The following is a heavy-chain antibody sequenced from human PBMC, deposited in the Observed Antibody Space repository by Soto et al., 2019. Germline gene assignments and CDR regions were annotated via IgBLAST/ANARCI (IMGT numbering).Heavy chain of an antibody. Sequence: SETLSLTCAISGDSISSNYWWSWVRQPPGKGLEWIGEIYRGGTTNYNPSLKSRVTISVDKSQNQFSLKLTSVTAADTAVYYCARDPVGSGLDFDYWGQGPLVTV. CDR1: GDSISSNYW. J-gene: IGHJ4*02. V-gene: IGHV4-4*02. CDR3: ARDPVGSGLDFDY. D-gene: IGHD3-3*01. CDR2: IYRGGTT.